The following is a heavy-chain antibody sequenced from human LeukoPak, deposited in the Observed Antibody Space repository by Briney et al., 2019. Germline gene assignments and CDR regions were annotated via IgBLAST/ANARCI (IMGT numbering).Heavy chain of an antibody. J-gene: IGHJ4*02. Sequence: SETPSLTCAVSGYSISSGYYWGWIRQPPGKGLEWIGSIYHSGSTYYNPSLKSRVTISVDTSKNQFSLKLSSVTAADTAVYYCARDSWADYGGNWVWGQGTLVTVSS. V-gene: IGHV4-38-2*02. CDR2: IYHSGST. CDR3: ARDSWADYGGNWV. D-gene: IGHD4-23*01. CDR1: GYSISSGYY.